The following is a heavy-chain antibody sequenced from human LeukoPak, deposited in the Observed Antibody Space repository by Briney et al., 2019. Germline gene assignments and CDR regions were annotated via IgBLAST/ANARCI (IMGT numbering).Heavy chain of an antibody. J-gene: IGHJ4*02. CDR1: GFTFSNHA. D-gene: IGHD6-6*01. CDR3: ARGEFSLIRVFDN. Sequence: GGSLRLSCAASGFTFSNHAMRWVRQAPGKGLEWVSAISASGANTYYADSVKGRFTTSRDNSRNTLYLQMSSLRAEDTAVYYCARGEFSLIRVFDNWGQGTLVAVSS. CDR2: ISASGANT. V-gene: IGHV3-23*01.